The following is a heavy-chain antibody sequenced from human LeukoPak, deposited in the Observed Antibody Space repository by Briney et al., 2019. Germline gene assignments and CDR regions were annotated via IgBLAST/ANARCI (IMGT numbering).Heavy chain of an antibody. J-gene: IGHJ4*02. CDR1: GFTFSSYE. V-gene: IGHV3-48*03. CDR3: ARSVRIAAAGTGDY. CDR2: ISSSGSTI. D-gene: IGHD6-13*01. Sequence: GGSLRLSCAASGFTFSSYEMNWVRQAPGKGLEWDSYISSSGSTIYYADSVKGRFTISRDNAKNSLYLQMNSLRAEDTAVYYCARSVRIAAAGTGDYWGLGTLVTVSS.